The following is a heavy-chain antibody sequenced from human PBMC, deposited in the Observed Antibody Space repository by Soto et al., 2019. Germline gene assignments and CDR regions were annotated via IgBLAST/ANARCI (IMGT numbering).Heavy chain of an antibody. CDR2: FDPEDGET. CDR3: ATVGEKIAAAGTDAFDI. J-gene: IGHJ3*02. D-gene: IGHD6-13*01. Sequence: ASVKVSCKVSGYTLTELSMHWVRQAPGKGLEWMGGFDPEDGETIYAQKFQGRVTMTEDTSTDTAYMELSSLRSEDTAVYYCATVGEKIAAAGTDAFDIWGPGTMVSLS. CDR1: GYTLTELS. V-gene: IGHV1-24*01.